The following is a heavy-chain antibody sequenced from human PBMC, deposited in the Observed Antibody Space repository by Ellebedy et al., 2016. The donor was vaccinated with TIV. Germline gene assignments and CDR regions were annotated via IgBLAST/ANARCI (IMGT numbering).Heavy chain of an antibody. D-gene: IGHD3-10*02. CDR2: IYTDDTT. Sequence: GGSLRLSCAASTFTVSYNYMNWVRQAPGKGPEWVSVIYTDDTTYYADSVRGRFTISRDNAKNTLYLHISSLRTEDTAVYYCARASFYDVDLSGWYFDLWGRGTLITVSS. CDR1: TFTVSYNY. J-gene: IGHJ2*01. CDR3: ARASFYDVDLSGWYFDL. V-gene: IGHV3-66*01.